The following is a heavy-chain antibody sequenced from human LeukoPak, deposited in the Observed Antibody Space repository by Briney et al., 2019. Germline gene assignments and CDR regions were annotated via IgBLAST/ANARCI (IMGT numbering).Heavy chain of an antibody. CDR1: GGSISSYY. J-gene: IGHJ2*01. Sequence: SETLSLTCTGSGGSISSYYWSWIRQPPGKGLEGIGYIYYSGSSNYNPSHKSRVTISVDTSKNQFSLKLSSVTAADTAVYYCARAGVGAKVYWYFDLWGRGTLVTVSS. CDR2: IYYSGSS. V-gene: IGHV4-59*01. D-gene: IGHD1-26*01. CDR3: ARAGVGAKVYWYFDL.